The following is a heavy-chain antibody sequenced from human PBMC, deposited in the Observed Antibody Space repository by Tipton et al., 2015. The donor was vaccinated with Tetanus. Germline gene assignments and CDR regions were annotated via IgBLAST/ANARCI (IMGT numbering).Heavy chain of an antibody. CDR1: RGSISSDIYN. CDR2: INYYGTT. CDR3: ARWIAVTGTDFDF. J-gene: IGHJ4*02. V-gene: IGHV4-39*01. D-gene: IGHD6-19*01. Sequence: TLSLTCTVSRGSISSDIYNWGWIRQPPGRGLQWIGNINYYGTTYYSPSLESRVTMSVDPPKNQFSLQLTSATAADTAIYYCARWIAVTGTDFDFWGQGTLVTVSS.